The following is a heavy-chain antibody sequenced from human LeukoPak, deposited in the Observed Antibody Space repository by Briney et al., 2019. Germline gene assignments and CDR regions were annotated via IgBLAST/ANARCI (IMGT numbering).Heavy chain of an antibody. CDR2: ISGSGGST. CDR3: AKDEPRGSYYPLYYFDY. CDR1: GFTFSSYA. Sequence: GGSLRLSCAASGFTFSSYAMSWVRQAPGKGLEWVSAISGSGGSTYYADSVKGRFTISRDNSKNTLYLQMNSLRAEDTAVYYCAKDEPRGSYYPLYYFDYWGQGTLVTASS. D-gene: IGHD1-26*01. V-gene: IGHV3-23*01. J-gene: IGHJ4*02.